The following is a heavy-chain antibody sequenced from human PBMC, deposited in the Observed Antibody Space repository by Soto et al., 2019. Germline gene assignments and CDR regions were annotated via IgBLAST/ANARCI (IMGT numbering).Heavy chain of an antibody. D-gene: IGHD6-13*01. V-gene: IGHV3-23*01. CDR2: ISGSGGST. CDR1: GFTFSSYS. CDR3: AKILGIIAAAGTSYYYYGMDV. J-gene: IGHJ6*02. Sequence: GVSLRLSCAASGFTFSSYSMSWVRQAPGKGLEWVSAISGSGGSTYYADSVKGRFTISRDNSKNTLYLQMNSLRAEDTAVYYCAKILGIIAAAGTSYYYYGMDVWGQGTTVTVSS.